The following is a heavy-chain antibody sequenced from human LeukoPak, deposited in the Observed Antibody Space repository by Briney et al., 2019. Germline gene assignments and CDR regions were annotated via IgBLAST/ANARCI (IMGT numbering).Heavy chain of an antibody. D-gene: IGHD2-15*01. V-gene: IGHV1-18*01. Sequence: ASVTVSCKASGYTFTSYGISWVRQAPGQGLEWMGWISAYNGNTIYAQKLQGRVTMTTDTATSTAYMELRSLRSDDTAVYYCARAHEGIGYCSGGSCGSNWFDPWGQGTLVTVSS. CDR2: ISAYNGNT. J-gene: IGHJ5*02. CDR3: ARAHEGIGYCSGGSCGSNWFDP. CDR1: GYTFTSYG.